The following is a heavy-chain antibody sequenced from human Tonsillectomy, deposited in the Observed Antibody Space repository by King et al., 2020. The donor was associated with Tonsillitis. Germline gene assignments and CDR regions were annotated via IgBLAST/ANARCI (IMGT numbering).Heavy chain of an antibody. CDR2: IYTSGST. V-gene: IGHV4-61*02. J-gene: IGHJ6*03. CDR1: GGSISSGSYF. CDR3: ARAPEDIVVVPAAIGYYYYMDV. Sequence: PLQESGPGLVKPSQTLSLTCTVSGGSISSGSYFWSWIRQPAGKGLEWIGRIYTSGSTNYNPSLKSRVTMSVETSKNQFSLKLSSVTAADTAVYYCARAPEDIVVVPAAIGYYYYMDVWGKGTTVTVSS. D-gene: IGHD2-2*02.